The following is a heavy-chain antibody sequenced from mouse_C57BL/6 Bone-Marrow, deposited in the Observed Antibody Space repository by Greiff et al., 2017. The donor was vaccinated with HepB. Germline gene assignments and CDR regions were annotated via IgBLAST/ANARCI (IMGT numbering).Heavy chain of an antibody. J-gene: IGHJ1*03. D-gene: IGHD1-1*01. CDR2: IWWDDDK. CDR1: GFSLSTFGMG. CDR3: ARIGDGSDWYFDV. V-gene: IGHV8-8*01. Sequence: QVTLKVSGPGILQPSQTLSLTCSFSGFSLSTFGMGVGRLRQPSGKGLEWLVHIWWDDDKYYNPALKSRHTISKDTSNNQLFFRIAKVDTADTATDYCARIGDGSDWYFDVWGRGTAVTVSS.